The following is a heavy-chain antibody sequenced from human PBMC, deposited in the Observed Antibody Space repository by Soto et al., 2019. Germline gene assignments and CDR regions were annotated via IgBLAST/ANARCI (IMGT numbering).Heavy chain of an antibody. D-gene: IGHD6-6*01. V-gene: IGHV5-10-1*01. CDR3: ARGLTPQTYSSSPHGNWFDP. Sequence: PGESLKISCKGSGYSFAGYWITWVRQKPGKGLEWMGRIDPSDSQTYYSPSFRGHVTISVTKSITTVFLQWSSLRASDTAMYYCARGLTPQTYSSSPHGNWFDPWGQGTLVTVSS. CDR1: GYSFAGYW. CDR2: IDPSDSQT. J-gene: IGHJ5*02.